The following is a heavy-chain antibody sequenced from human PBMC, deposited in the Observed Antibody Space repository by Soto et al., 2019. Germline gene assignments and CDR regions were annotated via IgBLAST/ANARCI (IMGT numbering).Heavy chain of an antibody. CDR3: ARRKYLDY. V-gene: IGHV3-49*03. CDR2: IRSNTYGGTT. CDR1: GFTFGDYA. D-gene: IGHD6-6*01. J-gene: IGHJ4*02. Sequence: EVQLVESGGDLVQPGRSLRLSCTTSGFTFGDYAMSWFRQAPGKGLEWIGYIRSNTYGGTTEYAASVKGRFTISRDDSKRVAHLQMNSLETEDTAVYFCARRKYLDYWGQGTLLTVSS.